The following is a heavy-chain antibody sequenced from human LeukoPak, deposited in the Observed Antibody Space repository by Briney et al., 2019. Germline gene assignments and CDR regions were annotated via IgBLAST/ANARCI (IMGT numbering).Heavy chain of an antibody. CDR3: ARLGLWFGELFPFNYFDY. V-gene: IGHV4-39*01. CDR1: XGSISXSSYY. Sequence: TLSLTCTVXXGSISXSSYYWGWVRQPPGRGVEWLGSIFYIASTYYTPSLKRRVTISVDPSKIQFSLKLTSVTAADTAVYYCARLGLWFGELFPFNYFDYWGQGTLVTVSS. CDR2: IFYIAST. D-gene: IGHD3-10*01. J-gene: IGHJ4*02.